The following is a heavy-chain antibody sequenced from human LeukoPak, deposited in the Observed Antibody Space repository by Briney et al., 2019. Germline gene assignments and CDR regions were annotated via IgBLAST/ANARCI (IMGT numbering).Heavy chain of an antibody. CDR2: INHSGST. V-gene: IGHV4-34*01. D-gene: IGHD3-3*01. Sequence: SETLSLTCAVYGGSFSGYYWSWIRQPPGKGLEWIGEINHSGSTNYNPSLKSRVTISVDTSKNRLSLKLSSVTAAGTAVYYCAAGYYDFWSGYYTPSFDYWGQGTLVTVSS. J-gene: IGHJ4*02. CDR1: GGSFSGYY. CDR3: AAGYYDFWSGYYTPSFDY.